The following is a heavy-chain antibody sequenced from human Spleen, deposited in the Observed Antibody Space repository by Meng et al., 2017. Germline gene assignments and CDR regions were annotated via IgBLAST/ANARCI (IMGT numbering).Heavy chain of an antibody. CDR3: ARVPNIAVAGNLDY. V-gene: IGHV3-30*04. J-gene: IGHJ4*02. Sequence: GGSLRLSCAASGFTFSSYAMHWVRQAPGKGLEWVAVISYDGSNKYYADSVKGRFTISRDNSKNTLSLQMNSLRAEDTAVYYCARVPNIAVAGNLDYWGQGTLVTVSS. CDR2: ISYDGSNK. D-gene: IGHD6-19*01. CDR1: GFTFSSYA.